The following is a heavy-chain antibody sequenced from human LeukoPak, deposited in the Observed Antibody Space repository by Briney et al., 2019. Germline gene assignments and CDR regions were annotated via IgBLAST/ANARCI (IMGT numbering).Heavy chain of an antibody. CDR1: GFTFSSYA. CDR3: AKDTTTHTVTTHYFDY. Sequence: GGSLRLSCAGSGFTFSSYAMSWVRQAPGKGLEWVSAISGSGADTYYADSVKGRFTISRDNSKNTLFLQMNSLRAEDSAVYYCAKDTTTHTVTTHYFDYWGQGTLVTVSS. CDR2: ISGSGADT. D-gene: IGHD4-17*01. J-gene: IGHJ4*02. V-gene: IGHV3-23*01.